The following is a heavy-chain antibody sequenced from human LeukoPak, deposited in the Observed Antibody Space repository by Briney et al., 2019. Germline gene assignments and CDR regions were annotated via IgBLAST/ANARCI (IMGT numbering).Heavy chain of an antibody. CDR3: ASNLNGYNNFDY. J-gene: IGHJ4*02. D-gene: IGHD5-24*01. CDR2: IYYSGNT. CDR1: GGSISSTSYY. V-gene: IGHV4-39*01. Sequence: SETLSLTCTVSGGSISSTSYYWAWIRQPPGKGLEWIGSIYYSGNTYYNPSLKGRVTISVDTSKNHFSLKLGSVTAADTAVYYCASNLNGYNNFDYWGQGTLVTVSS.